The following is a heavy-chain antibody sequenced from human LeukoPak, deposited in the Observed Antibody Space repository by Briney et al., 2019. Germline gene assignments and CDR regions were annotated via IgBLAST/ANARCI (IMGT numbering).Heavy chain of an antibody. J-gene: IGHJ4*02. CDR1: GFIFSDYN. Sequence: PGGSLRLSCAASGFIFSDYNMNWVRQAPGKGLEWVSSISSSSTYIYYADSVKGRFTISTNNSKNTLYLHMNSLRAEDTAVYYCAYYYYGSGSYSPYFDYWGQGTLVTVSS. CDR3: AYYYYGSGSYSPYFDY. D-gene: IGHD3-10*01. CDR2: ISSSSTYI. V-gene: IGHV3-21*04.